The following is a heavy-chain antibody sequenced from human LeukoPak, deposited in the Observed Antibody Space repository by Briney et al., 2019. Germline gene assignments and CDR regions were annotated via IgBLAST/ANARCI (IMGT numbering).Heavy chain of an antibody. CDR2: IRSKANSYAT. CDR3: ARANPLYETYYFDY. CDR1: GFTFSGSA. V-gene: IGHV3-73*01. J-gene: IGHJ4*02. Sequence: PGGSLRLSCAASGFTFSGSAMHWLRQASGKGLEWAGRIRSKANSYATAYAASVKGRFTISRDDSKNTAYLQMNSLKTEDTAVYYCARANPLYETYYFDYWGQGTLVTVSS. D-gene: IGHD5/OR15-5a*01.